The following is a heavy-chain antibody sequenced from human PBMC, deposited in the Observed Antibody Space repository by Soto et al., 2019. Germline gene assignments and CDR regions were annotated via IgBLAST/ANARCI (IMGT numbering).Heavy chain of an antibody. J-gene: IGHJ4*02. Sequence: QLQLQESGSGLVKPSQTLSLTCAVSGGSISSGGYSWSWIRQPPGKGLEWIGYIYHSGSTYYNPSLKSRITISIDRSKNQLSLKLSSVTAADTAVYYCARGMTTVTILDYWGQGTLVTVSS. CDR1: GGSISSGGYS. V-gene: IGHV4-30-2*01. CDR3: ARGMTTVTILDY. D-gene: IGHD4-4*01. CDR2: IYHSGST.